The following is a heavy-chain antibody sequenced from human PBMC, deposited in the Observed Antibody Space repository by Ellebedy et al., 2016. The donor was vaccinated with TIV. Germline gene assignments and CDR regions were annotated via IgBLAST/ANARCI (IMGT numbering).Heavy chain of an antibody. Sequence: GGSLRLSCAASGFTFSSYGMHWVRQAPGKGLEWVAVISYDGSNKYYADSVKGRFTISRDNSKNTLYLQMNSLRAEDTAVYYCAREYGSGSRLSGNFDYWGQGTLVTVSS. CDR1: GFTFSSYG. CDR3: AREYGSGSRLSGNFDY. D-gene: IGHD3-10*01. CDR2: ISYDGSNK. J-gene: IGHJ4*02. V-gene: IGHV3-30*03.